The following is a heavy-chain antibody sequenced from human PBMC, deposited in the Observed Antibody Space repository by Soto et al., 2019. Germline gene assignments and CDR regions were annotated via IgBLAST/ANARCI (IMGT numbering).Heavy chain of an antibody. V-gene: IGHV4-59*08. Sequence: QVRLQESGPGLVKPSETLSLTCIVSGGSINTYYWSWIRQPSGKGLEWIGYIYYSGSTNYNPSLKSRVTISVDTSKNQFSLRLRSVTAADTAVYYCARQTWHLRRANYYFDYWGQGTLVTVSS. CDR1: GGSINTYY. CDR2: IYYSGST. J-gene: IGHJ4*02. CDR3: ARQTWHLRRANYYFDY. D-gene: IGHD5-12*01.